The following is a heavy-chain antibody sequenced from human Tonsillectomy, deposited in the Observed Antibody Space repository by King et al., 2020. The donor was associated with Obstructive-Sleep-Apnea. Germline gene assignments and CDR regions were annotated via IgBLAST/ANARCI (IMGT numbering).Heavy chain of an antibody. CDR2: ISWNSGSI. Sequence: VQLVESGGGLVQPGRSLRLSCAGSGFTFDDYAMHWVRQAPGKGLEWVSGISWNSGSIDYADSVKGRFTISRDNAKNSLYLQMNSLKPEDTALYYCTIAAHQRNYYGMDVWGQGTTVTVSS. CDR3: TIAAHQRNYYGMDV. D-gene: IGHD2-2*01. V-gene: IGHV3-9*01. CDR1: GFTFDDYA. J-gene: IGHJ6*02.